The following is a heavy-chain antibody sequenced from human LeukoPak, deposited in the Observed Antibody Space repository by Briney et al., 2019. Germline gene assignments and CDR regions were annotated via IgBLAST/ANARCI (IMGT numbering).Heavy chain of an antibody. J-gene: IGHJ5*02. CDR2: IYYNGST. V-gene: IGHV4-39*01. CDR1: GGSISSAIYY. D-gene: IGHD3-3*01. Sequence: SETLSLTCTVSGGSISSAIYYWGWIRQPPGKGLEWIGSIYYNGSTYYNPSLKSRVTISVDTSKNQFSLKLTSVTAADTAVYYCARVLRFFGSLGWFDPWGQGTLVTVSS. CDR3: ARVLRFFGSLGWFDP.